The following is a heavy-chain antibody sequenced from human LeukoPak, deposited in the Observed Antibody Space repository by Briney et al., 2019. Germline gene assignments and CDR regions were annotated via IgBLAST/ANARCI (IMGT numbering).Heavy chain of an antibody. J-gene: IGHJ4*02. CDR3: ARRMNSGSYYPSYYFDY. V-gene: IGHV1-18*01. Sequence: ASVKVSCKASGYTFTNYGFSWVRQAPRQGLECMGWITTYNGDTNYAQKLQGRVTMTTDTSTSTAYMELRSLGSDDTAVYYCARRMNSGSYYPSYYFDYWGQGTLVTVSS. CDR1: GYTFTNYG. D-gene: IGHD3-10*01. CDR2: ITTYNGDT.